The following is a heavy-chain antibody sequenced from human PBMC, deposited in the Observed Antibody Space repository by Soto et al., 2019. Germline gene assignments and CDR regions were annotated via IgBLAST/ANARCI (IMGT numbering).Heavy chain of an antibody. J-gene: IGHJ6*02. V-gene: IGHV1-69*13. Sequence: GASVKVSCKASGGTFSSYAISWVRQAPGQGLEWMGGIIPIFGTANYAQKFQGRVTITADESTSTAYMELSSLRSEDTAVYYWARARSARPYDYSGMDVWGQRTTVTVSS. CDR2: IIPIFGTA. D-gene: IGHD6-6*01. CDR3: ARARSARPYDYSGMDV. CDR1: GGTFSSYA.